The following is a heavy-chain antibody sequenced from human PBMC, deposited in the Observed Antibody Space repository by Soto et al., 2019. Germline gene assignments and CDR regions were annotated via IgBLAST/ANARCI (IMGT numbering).Heavy chain of an antibody. CDR2: IYTTGSS. CDR3: ARDRRGTSWYLDY. CDR1: GCSIRNYD. D-gene: IGHD6-13*01. V-gene: IGHV4-4*07. Sequence: SETLSLTSRVSGCSIRNYDWSWLRQPAGRELEWIGRIYTTGSSNYNPSLKSRVTMSIDTSKNQFSLRLRSVTAADTAIYYCARDRRGTSWYLDYWGQGSQVTVSS. J-gene: IGHJ4*02.